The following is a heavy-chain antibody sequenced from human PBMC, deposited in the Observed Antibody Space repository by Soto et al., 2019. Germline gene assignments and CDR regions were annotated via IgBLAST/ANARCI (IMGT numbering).Heavy chain of an antibody. Sequence: GGSLRLSCAASGFTFSSYAMSWVRQAPGKGLEWVSAISGSGGSTYYADSVKGRFTISRDNSKNTLYLQMNSLRAEDTAVYYCAKDAPPAGIAVAGDFDYWGQGTLVTVSS. D-gene: IGHD6-19*01. V-gene: IGHV3-23*01. J-gene: IGHJ4*02. CDR2: ISGSGGST. CDR1: GFTFSSYA. CDR3: AKDAPPAGIAVAGDFDY.